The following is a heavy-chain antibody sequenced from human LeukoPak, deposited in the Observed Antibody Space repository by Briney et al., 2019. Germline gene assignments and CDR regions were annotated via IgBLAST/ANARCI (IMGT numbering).Heavy chain of an antibody. CDR3: ARHGRGWYHDFDY. J-gene: IGHJ4*02. CDR2: IYPGNSDT. D-gene: IGHD6-19*01. V-gene: IGHV5-51*01. Sequence: GESLKISCKGSGYSFTSYWIGWVRQMPGKGLEWMGIIYPGNSDTGYSPSFQGQVTISADKSISTAYLQWSSLKASDTAMYYCARHGRGWYHDFDYWGQGTLVTVSS. CDR1: GYSFTSYW.